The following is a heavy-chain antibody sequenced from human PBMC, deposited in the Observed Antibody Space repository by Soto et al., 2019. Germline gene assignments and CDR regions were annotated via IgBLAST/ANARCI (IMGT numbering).Heavy chain of an antibody. Sequence: EVQLLDSGGGLVQPGGSLRLSCAASGFTFSSYGRSWVRQPPGKGLEWVAGIPVIGERRYYADSVKGRFTISRDNAKTTLYLQMNSLRVEDAAVYFCAREGDRYGTVCFDSWGQGTLVTVSS. CDR2: IPVIGERR. CDR3: AREGDRYGTVCFDS. D-gene: IGHD1-1*01. V-gene: IGHV3-23*01. J-gene: IGHJ4*02. CDR1: GFTFSSYG.